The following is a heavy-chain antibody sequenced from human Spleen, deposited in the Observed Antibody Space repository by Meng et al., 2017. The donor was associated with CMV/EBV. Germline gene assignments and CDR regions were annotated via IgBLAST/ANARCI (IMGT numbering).Heavy chain of an antibody. CDR1: GFTLRSFA. CDR3: ARDSADDGRWSNFDY. D-gene: IGHD4-23*01. CDR2: ISYDGNKK. J-gene: IGHJ4*02. Sequence: GESLKISCAASGFTLRSFAMHWVRQAPGKGLEWVALISYDGNKKYYVDSVKGRFTISRDNSKNTLDLQMNSLRTEDTAVYYCARDSADDGRWSNFDYWGQGTLVTVSS. V-gene: IGHV3-30-3*01.